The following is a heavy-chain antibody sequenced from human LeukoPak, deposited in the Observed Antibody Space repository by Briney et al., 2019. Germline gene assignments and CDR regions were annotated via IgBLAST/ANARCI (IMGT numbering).Heavy chain of an antibody. V-gene: IGHV3-74*01. Sequence: GGSLRLSCAASGFTFSSYWMHWVRQAPGKGLVWVSRINDDETVTNYADSVKGRFTISRDNAKNTLFLQMNSLRAEDTAVYYCAKNPDIVATYNYFDYWGQGSLVTVSS. D-gene: IGHD5-12*01. CDR3: AKNPDIVATYNYFDY. CDR2: INDDETVT. CDR1: GFTFSSYW. J-gene: IGHJ4*02.